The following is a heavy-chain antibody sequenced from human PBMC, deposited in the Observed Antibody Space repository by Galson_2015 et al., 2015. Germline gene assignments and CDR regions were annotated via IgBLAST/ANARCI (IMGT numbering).Heavy chain of an antibody. CDR1: GFTFSGSA. CDR3: SSLDELLTGYKLTYAFDI. D-gene: IGHD3-9*01. J-gene: IGHJ3*02. CDR2: IRSKANNYAT. Sequence: SLRLSCAASGFTFSGSAMHWVRQASGKGLEWVGRIRSKANNYATAYDASVKGRFTISRDDSKNTAFLQMNSLKTEDTAVCYCSSLDELLTGYKLTYAFDIWGQGTMVTVSS. V-gene: IGHV3-73*01.